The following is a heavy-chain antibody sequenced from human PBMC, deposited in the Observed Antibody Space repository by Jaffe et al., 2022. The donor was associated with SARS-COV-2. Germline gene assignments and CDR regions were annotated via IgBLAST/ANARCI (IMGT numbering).Heavy chain of an antibody. V-gene: IGHV3-9*01. CDR1: GFTFDDYA. Sequence: EVQLVESGGGLVQPGRSLRLSCAASGFTFDDYAMHWVRQAPGKGLEWVSGISWNSGSIGYADSVKGRFTISRDNAKNSLYLQMNSLRAEDTALYYCAKADYYDSSGYYDLPTTNWFDPWGQGTLVTVSS. CDR2: ISWNSGSI. CDR3: AKADYYDSSGYYDLPTTNWFDP. J-gene: IGHJ5*02. D-gene: IGHD3-22*01.